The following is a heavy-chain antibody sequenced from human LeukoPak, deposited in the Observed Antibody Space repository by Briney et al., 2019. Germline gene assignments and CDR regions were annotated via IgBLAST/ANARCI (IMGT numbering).Heavy chain of an antibody. Sequence: GASVKVSCKASGYTFTSYGISWVRQAPGQGLEWMGWISAYNGNTNYAQKFQGRVTMTRDTSISTAYMELSRLRSDDTAVYYCAREYCGGDCYFDYWGQGTLVTVSS. V-gene: IGHV1-18*01. J-gene: IGHJ4*02. D-gene: IGHD2-21*02. CDR1: GYTFTSYG. CDR3: AREYCGGDCYFDY. CDR2: ISAYNGNT.